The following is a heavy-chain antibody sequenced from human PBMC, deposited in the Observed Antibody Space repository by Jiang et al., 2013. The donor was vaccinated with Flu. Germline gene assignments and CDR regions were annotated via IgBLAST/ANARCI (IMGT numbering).Heavy chain of an antibody. V-gene: IGHV1-2*04. CDR2: INPNSGGT. CDR1: GYTFTGYY. Sequence: GAEVKKPGASVKVSCKASGYTFTGYYMHWVRQAPGQGLEWMGWINPNSGGTNYAQKFQGWVTMTRDTSISTAYMELSRLRSDDTAVYYCARDMSPVIAVAEFYFDYWGQGTLVTVSS. D-gene: IGHD6-19*01. J-gene: IGHJ4*02. CDR3: ARDMSPVIAVAEFYFDY.